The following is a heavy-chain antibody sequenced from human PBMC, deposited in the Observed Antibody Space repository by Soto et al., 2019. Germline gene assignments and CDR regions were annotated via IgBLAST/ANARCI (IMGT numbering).Heavy chain of an antibody. Sequence: GGSLRLSCAASGFTVSSNYMSWVRQAPGKGLEWVSVIYSGGSTYYADSVKGRLTISRDNSKNTLYLQMNSLRAEDTAVYYCARDASYGSGSYYPDYYYYGMDVWGQGTTVTVSS. V-gene: IGHV3-53*01. CDR1: GFTVSSNY. CDR3: ARDASYGSGSYYPDYYYYGMDV. J-gene: IGHJ6*02. D-gene: IGHD3-10*01. CDR2: IYSGGST.